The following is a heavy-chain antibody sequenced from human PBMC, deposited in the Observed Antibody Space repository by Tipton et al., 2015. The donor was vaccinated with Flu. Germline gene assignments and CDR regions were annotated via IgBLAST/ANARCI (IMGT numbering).Heavy chain of an antibody. J-gene: IGHJ4*02. CDR1: GDSISSGNYY. V-gene: IGHV4-61*09. D-gene: IGHD3-10*01. CDR3: ARFGSGTFETH. Sequence: LRLSCTVSGDSISSGNYYWNWIRQPAGKALQWIGHIHTTGSTNYNPSLRSRVTISVDTSKNQLSLSLKSVTAADTAVYFCARFGSGTFETHWGQGTLVTVSS. CDR2: IHTTGST.